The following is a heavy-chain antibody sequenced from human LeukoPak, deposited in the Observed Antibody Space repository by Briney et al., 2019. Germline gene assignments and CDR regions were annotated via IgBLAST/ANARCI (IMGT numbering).Heavy chain of an antibody. J-gene: IGHJ4*02. CDR3: AKDRVGNSYLFDS. CDR2: ITNSGGNT. V-gene: IGHV3-23*01. Sequence: GGSLRLSCAAAGFTFSSYAMSWVRQAPGKGLEWVSGITNSGGNTYYADSVKGRFTISKDNSKNTLYLQMNSLRAEDTAVYYCAKDRVGNSYLFDSWGQGTLVTVSS. D-gene: IGHD6-6*01. CDR1: GFTFSSYA.